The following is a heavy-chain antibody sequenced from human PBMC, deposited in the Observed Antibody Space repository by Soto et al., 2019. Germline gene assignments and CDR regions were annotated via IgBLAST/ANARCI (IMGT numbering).Heavy chain of an antibody. J-gene: IGHJ6*02. Sequence: SVKVSCKXSRVAFSKFIVTWVRQAPGLGLEWVGGIIPIFGTANYAQKFQGRVTITAHESTSTSYMEVNNLRSEDTAVYYCAKVRYSSPMGYYYGMDVWGQGTTVTVSS. V-gene: IGHV1-69*13. CDR1: RVAFSKFI. CDR2: IIPIFGTA. D-gene: IGHD6-19*01. CDR3: AKVRYSSPMGYYYGMDV.